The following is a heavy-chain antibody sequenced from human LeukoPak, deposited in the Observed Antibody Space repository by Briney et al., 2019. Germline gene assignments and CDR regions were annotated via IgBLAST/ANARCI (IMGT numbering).Heavy chain of an antibody. J-gene: IGHJ4*02. D-gene: IGHD1-1*01. CDR2: IYTSGST. CDR1: GGSISSGSYY. V-gene: IGHV4-61*02. Sequence: PSQTLSLTCTVSGGSISSGSYYWSWIRQPAGKGLEWIGRIYTSGSTNYNPSLKSRVTISVDTSKNQFSLKLSSVTAADTAVYYCARAAVVQQGLPFDYWGQGTLVTVSS. CDR3: ARAAVVQQGLPFDY.